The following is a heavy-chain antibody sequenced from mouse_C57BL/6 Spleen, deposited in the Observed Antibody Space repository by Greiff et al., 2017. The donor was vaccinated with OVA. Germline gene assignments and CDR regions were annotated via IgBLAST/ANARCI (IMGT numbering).Heavy chain of an antibody. Sequence: VQLQQSGAELVRPGSSVKLSCKASGYTFTSYWMDWVKQRPGQGLEWIGNIYPSDSETHYNQKFKDKATLTVDKSSSTAYMQLSSLTSEDSAVYYCARRAYYYGSSYFDYWGQGTTLTVSS. V-gene: IGHV1-61*01. CDR2: IYPSDSET. J-gene: IGHJ2*01. CDR3: ARRAYYYGSSYFDY. D-gene: IGHD1-1*01. CDR1: GYTFTSYW.